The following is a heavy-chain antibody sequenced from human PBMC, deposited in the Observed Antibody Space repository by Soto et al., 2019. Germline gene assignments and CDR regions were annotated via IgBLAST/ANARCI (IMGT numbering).Heavy chain of an antibody. D-gene: IGHD3-10*01. CDR1: GFTFRTYT. Sequence: EVQLVESGGGLVKPGGSLRLSCISSGFTFRTYTMNWVRQAPGKGLEWVSAIRGFSPYTFYAESVKGRFTISRDNAKNSQYLQMNSLRAEDTALYYWARDRGYDAHDYYYNAMDVWGQGTTVTVSS. V-gene: IGHV3-21*01. CDR3: ARDRGYDAHDYYYNAMDV. CDR2: IRGFSPYT. J-gene: IGHJ6*02.